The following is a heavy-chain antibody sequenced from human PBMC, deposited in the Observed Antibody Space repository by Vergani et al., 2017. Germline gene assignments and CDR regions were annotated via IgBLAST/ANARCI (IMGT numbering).Heavy chain of an antibody. D-gene: IGHD1-26*01. J-gene: IGHJ4*02. CDR2: INHSGST. CDR3: SRGGSGSYRQYYFDY. V-gene: IGHV4-34*01. Sequence: QVQLQQWGAGLLKPSETLSLTCAVYGGSFSGYYWSWIRQPPGKGLEWSGEINHSGSTNYNPSLKSRVTISVDTSKNQFSLKLSSVTAADAAVYYCSRGGSGSYRQYYFDYWGQGTLVTVSS. CDR1: GGSFSGYY.